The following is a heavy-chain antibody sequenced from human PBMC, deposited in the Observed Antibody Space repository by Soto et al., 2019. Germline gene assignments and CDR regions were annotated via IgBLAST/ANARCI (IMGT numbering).Heavy chain of an antibody. V-gene: IGHV3-30*18. Sequence: QVQLVESGGGVVEPGRSLRLSCAASGFTFSIYGMHWVRQAPGKGLEWVAVISYDGSDKYYGDSVKGRFTISRDNSKNTLYLQMNSRRTEDTAIYYCAKDDYGDQGGFDYWGQGTLVSVSS. CDR1: GFTFSIYG. CDR2: ISYDGSDK. D-gene: IGHD4-17*01. CDR3: AKDDYGDQGGFDY. J-gene: IGHJ4*02.